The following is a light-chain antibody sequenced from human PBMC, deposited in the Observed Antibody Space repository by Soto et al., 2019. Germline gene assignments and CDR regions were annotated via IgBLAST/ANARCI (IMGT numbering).Light chain of an antibody. CDR2: LTS. Sequence: DIQMTQSPSSLSASVGDRVTITCQASQDISKSLNWYQQKPGQAPKLLIYLTSNLERGVPSRFSGSGSGTNFFLPTSSLQPAVFAKYFCQKYDSVPYTFGQGTMLDMK. CDR3: QKYDSVPYT. CDR1: QDISKS. V-gene: IGKV1-33*01. J-gene: IGKJ2*01.